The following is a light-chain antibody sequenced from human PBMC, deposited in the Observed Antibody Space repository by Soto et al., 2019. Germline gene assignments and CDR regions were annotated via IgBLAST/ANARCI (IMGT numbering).Light chain of an antibody. CDR2: GSS. V-gene: IGKV3-20*01. J-gene: IGKJ3*01. CDR3: QQYGSSPFT. Sequence: IVLTQSPATLSLSPGERATLSCRASQSLINFVAWYQHKPGQPPRLLISGSSIRATGIPKRFSGSASGTNFTLTISSLEPEDFAVFYCQQYGSSPFTFGPGTKVDIK. CDR1: QSLINF.